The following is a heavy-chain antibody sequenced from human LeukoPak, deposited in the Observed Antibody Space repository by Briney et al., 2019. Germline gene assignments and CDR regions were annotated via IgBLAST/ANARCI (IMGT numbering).Heavy chain of an antibody. Sequence: KPSETLSLTCTVSGGSISSYYWSWIRQPPGKGLEWIGYIYYSGSTNYNPSLKSRVTISVDTSKNQFSLKLSSVTAADTAVYYCARVSPDRFGEPPFDYWGQGTLVTVSS. V-gene: IGHV4-59*01. CDR3: ARVSPDRFGEPPFDY. CDR2: IYYSGST. D-gene: IGHD3-10*01. J-gene: IGHJ4*02. CDR1: GGSISSYY.